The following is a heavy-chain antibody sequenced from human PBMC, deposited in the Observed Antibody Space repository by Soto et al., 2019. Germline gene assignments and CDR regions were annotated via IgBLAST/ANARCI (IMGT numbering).Heavy chain of an antibody. D-gene: IGHD4-17*01. J-gene: IGHJ6*02. Sequence: ELVQSGAVVKKPGSSVKVSCKASGGTFSSYAFSWVRQAPGQGLEGMGGIIPIFGTVDYAPQFQGRLTITADEGTDTAYMELTSLTSEDSAVYYCARDEDYDVYGPDDYYYYYYSMALWGRGTAVIVSS. V-gene: IGHV1-69*01. CDR2: IIPIFGTV. CDR3: ARDEDYDVYGPDDYYYYYYSMAL. CDR1: GGTFSSYA.